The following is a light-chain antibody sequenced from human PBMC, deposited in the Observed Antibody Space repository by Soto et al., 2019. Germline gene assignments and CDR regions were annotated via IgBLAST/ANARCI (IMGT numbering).Light chain of an antibody. CDR3: AAWYDSLNGLV. CDR1: SSNIGNNG. CDR2: YDD. J-gene: IGLJ3*02. V-gene: IGLV1-36*01. Sequence: QLVLTQTPSVSAAPRQRVTISCSGSSSNIGNNGVSWYQQLPGKAPKLLIYYDDLLPSGVSHRFSGSKSGTSASLAIGGLQSEDEADYYCAAWYDSLNGLVFGGGTKVTVL.